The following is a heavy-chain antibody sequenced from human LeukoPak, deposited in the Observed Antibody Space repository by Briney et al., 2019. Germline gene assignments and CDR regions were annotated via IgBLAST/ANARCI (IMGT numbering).Heavy chain of an antibody. J-gene: IGHJ4*02. Sequence: DSVKGRFTISRDNSKNTLYLQMNSLRAEDTAVYYCARALGYCSSTSCHHLDYWGQGTLVTVSS. D-gene: IGHD2-2*01. V-gene: IGHV3-30*01. CDR3: ARALGYCSSTSCHHLDY.